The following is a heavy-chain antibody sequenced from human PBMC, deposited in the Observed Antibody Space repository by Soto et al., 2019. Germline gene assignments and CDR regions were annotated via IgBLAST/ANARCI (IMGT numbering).Heavy chain of an antibody. CDR2: IYWDDDK. CDR3: AHRGSSSFAFDY. CDR1: GFSLSTNGVA. Sequence: QITLKESGPTLVKPTQTLTLTCTVSGFSLSTNGVAVAWIRQPPGKALEWLALIYWDDDKRHSPSLKSRLTITRDTSKNQVVLTMTNMDPVDTAKYYCAHRGSSSFAFDYWGQGILDTVSS. J-gene: IGHJ4*02. V-gene: IGHV2-5*02. D-gene: IGHD6-6*01.